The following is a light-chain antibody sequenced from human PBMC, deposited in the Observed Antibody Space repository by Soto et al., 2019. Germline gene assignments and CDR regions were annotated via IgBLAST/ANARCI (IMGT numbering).Light chain of an antibody. Sequence: DIVLTQSPATLSLSPGERATLSCRASQSVSGYLAWYQQKPGQAPRLLSYDASNRATGIPARFSGSGSGTEFTLTISRLEPEDFEVYYCQQYGSSLWTFGQGTKVDIK. CDR2: DAS. J-gene: IGKJ1*01. CDR1: QSVSGY. V-gene: IGKV3-20*01. CDR3: QQYGSSLWT.